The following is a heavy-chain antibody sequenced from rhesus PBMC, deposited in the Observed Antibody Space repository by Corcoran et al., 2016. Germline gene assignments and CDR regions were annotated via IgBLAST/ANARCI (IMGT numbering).Heavy chain of an antibody. CDR1: GGSFRSYW. Sequence: QVQLQESGPGLVKPSETLSLTCAVSGGSFRSYWWSWIRQPPGKGLEWIGELNGKRGNTNNNPSLKSRVPISKDASRNRFSLKLGSVTAADTAVYYCARQNGGYVLDYWGQGVLVTVS. J-gene: IGHJ4*01. CDR2: LNGKRGNT. CDR3: ARQNGGYVLDY. V-gene: IGHV4-80*01. D-gene: IGHD5-24*01.